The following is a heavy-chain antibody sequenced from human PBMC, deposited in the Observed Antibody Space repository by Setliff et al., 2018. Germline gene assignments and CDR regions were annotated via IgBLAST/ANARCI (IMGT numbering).Heavy chain of an antibody. J-gene: IGHJ6*03. D-gene: IGHD2-21*01. CDR1: GGTLSSYA. CDR2: IIPIFGTA. V-gene: IGHV1-69*13. Sequence: SVTVSCQASGGTLSSYAISWVRQAPGQGLEWMGGIIPIFGTANYAQKFQGRVTITADESTSTAYMELSSLRSEDTAVYYCARRMGPGDWYYYYYMDVWGKGTTVTVSS. CDR3: ARRMGPGDWYYYYYMDV.